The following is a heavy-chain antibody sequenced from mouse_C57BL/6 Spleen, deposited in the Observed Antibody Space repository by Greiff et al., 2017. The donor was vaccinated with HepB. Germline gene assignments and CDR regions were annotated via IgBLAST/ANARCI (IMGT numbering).Heavy chain of an antibody. Sequence: QVQLKQPGAELVRPGSSVKLSCKASGYTFTSYWMHWVKQRPIQGLEWIGNIDPSDSETHYNQKFKDKATLTVDKSSSTAYMQLSSLTSEDSAVYYCARAVPNYDDFDYWGQGTTLTVSS. CDR1: GYTFTSYW. D-gene: IGHD2-1*01. CDR3: ARAVPNYDDFDY. V-gene: IGHV1-52*01. CDR2: IDPSDSET. J-gene: IGHJ2*01.